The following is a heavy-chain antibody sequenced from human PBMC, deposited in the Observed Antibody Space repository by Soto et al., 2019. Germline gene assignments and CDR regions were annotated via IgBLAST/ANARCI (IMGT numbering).Heavy chain of an antibody. J-gene: IGHJ5*02. CDR1: GGSITNSY. V-gene: IGHV4-4*07. Sequence: SHTLSLTCTVSGGSITNSYWSWIRQPPGKGLEWIGRIYTKERTNYNLSFRNRVTMSVDTSKNQFSLKLDAVTAADTAVYYCARDDYKDGGNNWFDPWGQGTLVTVSS. D-gene: IGHD3-16*01. CDR3: ARDDYKDGGNNWFDP. CDR2: IYTKERT.